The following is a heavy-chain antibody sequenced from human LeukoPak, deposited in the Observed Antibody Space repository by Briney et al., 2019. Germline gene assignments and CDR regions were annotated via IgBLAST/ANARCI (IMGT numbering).Heavy chain of an antibody. V-gene: IGHV4-30-2*01. CDR3: ARYPGGKQHGNWFDP. Sequence: SETLSLTCSVSDGSINSYYWNWIRRPPGKGLEWIGYIYHSGSTYYNPSLKSRVTISVDRSKNQFSLKLSSVTAADTAVYYCARYPGGKQHGNWFDPWGQGTLVTVSS. J-gene: IGHJ5*02. D-gene: IGHD1/OR15-1a*01. CDR1: DGSINSYY. CDR2: IYHSGST.